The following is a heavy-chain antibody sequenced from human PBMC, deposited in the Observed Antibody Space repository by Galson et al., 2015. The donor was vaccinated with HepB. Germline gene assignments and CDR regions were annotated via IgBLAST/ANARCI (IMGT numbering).Heavy chain of an antibody. CDR1: GGAISSGGYY. D-gene: IGHD1-14*01. V-gene: IGHV4-31*03. CDR3: ARGGNSFDS. Sequence: TLSLTCTVSGGAISSGGYYWSWIRQHPGKGLEWIGYIYYSGKTYYNPSLKSRMTISVDTSKNQFSLNLSSMTAADTAVYYCARGGNSFDSWGQGTLVTVSS. J-gene: IGHJ4*02. CDR2: IYYSGKT.